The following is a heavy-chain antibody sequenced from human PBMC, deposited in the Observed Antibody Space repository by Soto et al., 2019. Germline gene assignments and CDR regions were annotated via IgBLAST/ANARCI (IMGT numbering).Heavy chain of an antibody. D-gene: IGHD4-17*01. CDR1: GGSVSSGSYY. V-gene: IGHV4-61*01. CDR3: ATGGPSESVTISEYYYYGMDV. Sequence: LETLSLTCTVSGGSVSSGSYYWSWIRQPPGKGLEWIGYIYYSGSTNYNPSLKSRVTISVDTSKNQFSLKLSSVTAADTAVYYCATGGPSESVTISEYYYYGMDVWGQGTTVTVSS. CDR2: IYYSGST. J-gene: IGHJ6*02.